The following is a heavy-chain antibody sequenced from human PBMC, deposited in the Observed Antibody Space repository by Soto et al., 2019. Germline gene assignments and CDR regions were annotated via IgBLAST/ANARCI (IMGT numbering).Heavy chain of an antibody. CDR1: GYSFTSYW. J-gene: IGHJ6*02. Sequence: LKISCKGSGYSFTSYWISWVRQMPGKGLEWMGRIDPSDSYTNYSPSFQGHVTISADKSISTAYLQWSSLKASDTAMYYCARHRVIAAAQISYYYYYYGMDVWGQGTTVTVSS. D-gene: IGHD6-13*01. V-gene: IGHV5-10-1*01. CDR2: IDPSDSYT. CDR3: ARHRVIAAAQISYYYYYYGMDV.